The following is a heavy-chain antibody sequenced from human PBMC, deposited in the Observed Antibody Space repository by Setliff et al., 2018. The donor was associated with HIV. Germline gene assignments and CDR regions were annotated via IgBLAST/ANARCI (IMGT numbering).Heavy chain of an antibody. J-gene: IGHJ3*02. D-gene: IGHD2-21*01. Sequence: GASVKVSCKASGYTFTSYDINWVRQATGQGLEWMGWMNPNSGNTGYAQKFQGRVTITRNTSISTAYMELRRLKSEDTAVYYCATSTLGWSDDAFDIWGQGTMVTVSS. V-gene: IGHV1-8*03. CDR2: MNPNSGNT. CDR3: ATSTLGWSDDAFDI. CDR1: GYTFTSYD.